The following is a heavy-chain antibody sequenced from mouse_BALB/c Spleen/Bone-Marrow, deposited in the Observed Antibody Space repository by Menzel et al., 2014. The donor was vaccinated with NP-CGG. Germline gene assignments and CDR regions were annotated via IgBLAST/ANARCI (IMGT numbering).Heavy chain of an antibody. CDR1: GFTFSDYG. V-gene: IGHV5-15*02. CDR3: ARALAYGSSFDY. CDR2: ISNLAYSI. J-gene: IGHJ2*01. D-gene: IGHD1-1*01. Sequence: EVKLVESGGGLVQPGGSRKLSCAASGFTFSDYGMAWVRQAPGKGPEWVAFISNLAYSIYYTDTVTGRFTISRENAKNTLYLEMSSLRSEDTAVYYCARALAYGSSFDYWGQGTTLTVSS.